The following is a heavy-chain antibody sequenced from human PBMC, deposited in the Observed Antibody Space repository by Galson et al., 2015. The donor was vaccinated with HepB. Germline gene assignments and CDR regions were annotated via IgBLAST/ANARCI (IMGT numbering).Heavy chain of an antibody. V-gene: IGHV3-72*01. CDR2: TRDKANSYTT. J-gene: IGHJ5*02. CDR1: GFTLSDHY. Sequence: SLRLSCAASGFTLSDHYMDWVRQAPGKGLEWVGRTRDKANSYTTEYAASVKGRFTISRDDSKNSVYLQMNSLKTEDTAVYYCARGRKTVGGNWFDPWGQGTLVTVSS. CDR3: ARGRKTVGGNWFDP. D-gene: IGHD1-14*01.